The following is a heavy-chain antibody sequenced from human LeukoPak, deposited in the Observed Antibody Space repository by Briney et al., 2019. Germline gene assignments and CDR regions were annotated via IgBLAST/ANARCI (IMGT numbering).Heavy chain of an antibody. V-gene: IGHV3-21*01. CDR1: GFTFSSYS. CDR2: ISSSSSYI. Sequence: PGGSLRLSCAASGFTFSSYSMNWVRQAPGKGLEWVSSISSSSSYIYYADSVKGRFTTSRDNAKNSLYLQMNSLRAEDTAVYYCARARSGSYYVFDYWGQGTLVTVSS. CDR3: ARARSGSYYVFDY. D-gene: IGHD3-10*01. J-gene: IGHJ4*02.